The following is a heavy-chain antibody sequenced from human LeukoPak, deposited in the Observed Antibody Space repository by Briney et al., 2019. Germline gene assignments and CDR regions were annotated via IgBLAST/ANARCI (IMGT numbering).Heavy chain of an antibody. CDR2: TYYRSKWYN. V-gene: IGHV6-1*01. Sequence: SQTLSLTCAISGDSVSSNSAAWNWIRQSPSRGLEWLGRTYYRSKWYNDYAVSVKSRITMNPDTSKNQFSLQLNSVTPEDTAVYYCARDGDYSGYDPNWFDPWGQGTLVTVSS. D-gene: IGHD5-12*01. CDR3: ARDGDYSGYDPNWFDP. J-gene: IGHJ5*02. CDR1: GDSVSSNSAA.